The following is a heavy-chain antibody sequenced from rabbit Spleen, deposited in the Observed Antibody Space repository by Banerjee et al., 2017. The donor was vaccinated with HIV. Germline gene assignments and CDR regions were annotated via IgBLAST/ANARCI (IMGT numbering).Heavy chain of an antibody. D-gene: IGHD1-1*01. J-gene: IGHJ6*01. CDR3: ARDTSSSFSSYGMDL. CDR1: GFSFIAGYY. CDR2: IAAGSGGTT. V-gene: IGHV1S45*01. Sequence: QEQLVESGGGLVKPEGSLKLSCTASGFSFIAGYYMCWVRQAPGKGLGWIACIAAGSGGTTYYANWAKGRFTISKTSSTTVTLQMTSLTAADTATYFCARDTSSSFSSYGMDLWGPGTLVTVS.